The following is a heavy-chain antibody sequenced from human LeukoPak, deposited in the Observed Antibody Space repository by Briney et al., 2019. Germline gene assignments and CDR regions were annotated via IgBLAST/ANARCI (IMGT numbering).Heavy chain of an antibody. CDR1: GGPISSGSYY. V-gene: IGHV4-61*02. D-gene: IGHD5-24*01. J-gene: IGHJ4*02. CDR3: ARDGYNLGLAAY. CDR2: IYTSGST. Sequence: PSQTLSLTCTVSGGPISSGSYYWSWIRQPAGKGLGWIGRIYTSGSTNYNPSLKSRVTISVDTSKNQFSLKLSSVTAADTAVYYCARDGYNLGLAAYWGQGTLVTVSS.